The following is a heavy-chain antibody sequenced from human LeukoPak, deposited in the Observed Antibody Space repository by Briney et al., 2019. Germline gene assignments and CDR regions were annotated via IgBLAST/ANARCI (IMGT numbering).Heavy chain of an antibody. CDR3: ARVGTWIQLWLDY. J-gene: IGHJ4*02. D-gene: IGHD5-18*01. Sequence: GGSQRLSCAASGFTFSSYEMNWVRQAPGKGLEWVSYISSSGSTIYYADSVKGRFTISRDNAKNSLYLQMNSLRAEDTAVYYCARVGTWIQLWLDYWGQGTLVTVSS. CDR1: GFTFSSYE. V-gene: IGHV3-48*03. CDR2: ISSSGSTI.